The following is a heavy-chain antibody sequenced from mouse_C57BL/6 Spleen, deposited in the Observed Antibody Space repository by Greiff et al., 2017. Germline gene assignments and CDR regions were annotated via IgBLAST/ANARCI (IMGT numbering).Heavy chain of an antibody. Sequence: QVQLQQSGAELVRPGASVKLSCKASGYTFTDYYINWVKQRPGQGLEWIARIYPGSGNTYYNEKFKGKATLTAEKSSSTDYMQLSSLTSEDSAVYFCARSGYYGSREDYFDYWGQGTTLTVSS. J-gene: IGHJ2*01. CDR3: ARSGYYGSREDYFDY. CDR2: IYPGSGNT. V-gene: IGHV1-76*01. D-gene: IGHD1-1*01. CDR1: GYTFTDYY.